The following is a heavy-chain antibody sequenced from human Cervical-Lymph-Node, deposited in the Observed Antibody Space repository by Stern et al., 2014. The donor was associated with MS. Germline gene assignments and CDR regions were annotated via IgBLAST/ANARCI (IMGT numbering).Heavy chain of an antibody. D-gene: IGHD2-15*01. Sequence: VQLVESGAEVKKPGASVKVSCKASGYTFTSYGISWVRQAPGQGLEWMGWISAYNGNTNYAQKPQGRVTMTTDTSTSTAYMELRSLRSDDTAVYYCARACSGGSCYPRLYYYYGMDVWGQGTTVTVSS. V-gene: IGHV1-18*04. CDR2: ISAYNGNT. J-gene: IGHJ6*02. CDR1: GYTFTSYG. CDR3: ARACSGGSCYPRLYYYYGMDV.